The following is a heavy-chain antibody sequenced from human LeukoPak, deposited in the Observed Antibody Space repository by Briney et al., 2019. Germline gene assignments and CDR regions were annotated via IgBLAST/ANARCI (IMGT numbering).Heavy chain of an antibody. CDR2: IGYSAGDT. J-gene: IGHJ4*02. D-gene: IGHD4-17*01. Sequence: GGSLGLSCAASGFTVSSYAMTWVRQAPGKGLEWVSAIGYSAGDTYYADSVKGRLTISRDNSMNTLYLQMSSLRADNTALYYCAKDDDGHHHGVDHWGQGTLVSVSS. CDR1: GFTVSSYA. V-gene: IGHV3-23*01. CDR3: AKDDDGHHHGVDH.